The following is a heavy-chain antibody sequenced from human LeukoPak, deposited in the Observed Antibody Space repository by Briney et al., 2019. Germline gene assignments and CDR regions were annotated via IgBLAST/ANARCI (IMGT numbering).Heavy chain of an antibody. V-gene: IGHV1-2*02. Sequence: SVKVSCKASGYTFTGYYIHWVRQAPGQGLEWMGWINPNSVGTNYAQKFQGRVTMTRDTSISTAHMELSRLRSDDTAVYYCVRVDGSGWYWFDPWGQGTLVTVSS. D-gene: IGHD6-19*01. J-gene: IGHJ5*02. CDR3: VRVDGSGWYWFDP. CDR1: GYTFTGYY. CDR2: INPNSVGT.